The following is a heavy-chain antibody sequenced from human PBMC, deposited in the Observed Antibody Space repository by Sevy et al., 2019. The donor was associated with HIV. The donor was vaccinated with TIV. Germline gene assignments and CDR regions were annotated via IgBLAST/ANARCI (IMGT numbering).Heavy chain of an antibody. CDR2: IKQDGSGK. CDR3: ATDLFSSSSADVFDI. Sequence: GGSLRLSCAASGFTFSTYWMNWVRQAPGKGLEWVANIKQDGSGKNYVDPVKGRFTISRENARNSLFLELNSLKVEDTAVYYCATDLFSSSSADVFDIWGQGTMVTVSS. D-gene: IGHD6-6*01. J-gene: IGHJ3*02. V-gene: IGHV3-7*01. CDR1: GFTFSTYW.